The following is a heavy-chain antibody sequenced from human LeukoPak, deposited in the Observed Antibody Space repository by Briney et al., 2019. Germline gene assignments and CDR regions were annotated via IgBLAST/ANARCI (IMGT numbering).Heavy chain of an antibody. CDR2: ISGGGGST. D-gene: IGHD4-23*01. V-gene: IGHV3-23*01. CDR1: GFTFSSYA. J-gene: IGHJ4*02. Sequence: GGSLRLSCAASGFTFSSYAMSWVRQAPGKGLEWVSAISGGGGSTYYADSVKGRFTISRDNSKNTLYLQVNSLRAEDTAVYYCAKANGGNFYYFDYWGQGTLVTVSS. CDR3: AKANGGNFYYFDY.